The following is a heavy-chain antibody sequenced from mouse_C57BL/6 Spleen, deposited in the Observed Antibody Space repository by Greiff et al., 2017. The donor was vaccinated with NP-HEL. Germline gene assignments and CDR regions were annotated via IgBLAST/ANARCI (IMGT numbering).Heavy chain of an antibody. V-gene: IGHV1-80*01. D-gene: IGHD4-1*01. CDR2: IYPGDGDT. Sequence: QVQLKESGAELVKPGASVKISCKASGYAFSSYWMNWVKQRPGKGLEWIGQIYPGDGDTNYNGKFKGKATLTADKSASTAYMQLSSLTSEASAVYFCAGGTGYAMDSLGQGTSVTVSS. CDR1: GYAFSSYW. J-gene: IGHJ4*01. CDR3: AGGTGYAMDS.